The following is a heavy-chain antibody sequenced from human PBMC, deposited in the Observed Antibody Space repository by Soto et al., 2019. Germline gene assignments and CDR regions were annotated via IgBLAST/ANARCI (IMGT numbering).Heavy chain of an antibody. Sequence: PSETLSLTCTVSCGSVSSDTDYWNWIRQPPGKGLEWIGYIYHIGSTTCNPSFKSRVSISLDTSKNHFSVKLTSVTAADTALYYCARGVTYTAMVTYFDYWGQGTLVTVSS. CDR3: ARGVTYTAMVTYFDY. CDR2: IYHIGST. CDR1: CGSVSSDTDY. J-gene: IGHJ4*02. D-gene: IGHD5-18*01. V-gene: IGHV4-61*03.